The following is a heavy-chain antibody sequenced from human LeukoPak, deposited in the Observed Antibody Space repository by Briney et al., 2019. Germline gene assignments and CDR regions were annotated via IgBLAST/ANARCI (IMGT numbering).Heavy chain of an antibody. CDR2: ISGSGGGT. J-gene: IGHJ4*02. V-gene: IGHV3-23*01. Sequence: GGSLRLSCAASGFIFSSIAMSWVRQAPDKGLEWVSTISGSGGGTYYADSVKGRFTISRDDSKNTLYLQMNSLRADDTAVYYCAKALGPTVFDYWGQGTLVTVSS. CDR1: GFIFSSIA. D-gene: IGHD1-26*01. CDR3: AKALGPTVFDY.